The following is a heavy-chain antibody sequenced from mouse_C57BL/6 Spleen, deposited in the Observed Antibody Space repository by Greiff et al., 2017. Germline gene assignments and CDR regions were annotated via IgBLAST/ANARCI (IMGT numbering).Heavy chain of an antibody. V-gene: IGHV1-55*01. J-gene: IGHJ1*03. CDR2: IYPGSGST. CDR1: GYTFTSYW. D-gene: IGHD2-1*01. CDR3: ARFFGNYWYFDV. Sequence: QVQLQQPGAELVKPGASVKMSCKASGYTFTSYWITWVKQRPGQGLEWIGDIYPGSGSTNYNEKFKSKATLTVDTSSSTAYRQLCSLTSEDSAVYYCARFFGNYWYFDVWGTGTTVTVSS.